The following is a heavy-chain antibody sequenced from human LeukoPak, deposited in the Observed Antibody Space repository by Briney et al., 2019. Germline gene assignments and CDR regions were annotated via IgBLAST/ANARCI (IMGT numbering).Heavy chain of an antibody. D-gene: IGHD1-26*01. J-gene: IGHJ4*02. Sequence: RASVKVSCKASGYTFTSYGISWVRQAPGQGLEWMGWISAYNGNTNYAQKLQGRVTMTTDTSTSTAYMELRSLRFDDTAVYYCARDWEIGLFGYFDYWGQGTLVTVSS. V-gene: IGHV1-18*01. CDR2: ISAYNGNT. CDR3: ARDWEIGLFGYFDY. CDR1: GYTFTSYG.